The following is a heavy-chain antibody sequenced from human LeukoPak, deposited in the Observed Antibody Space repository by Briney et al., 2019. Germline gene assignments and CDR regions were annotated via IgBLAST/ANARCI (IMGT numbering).Heavy chain of an antibody. J-gene: IGHJ4*02. Sequence: GGSLRLSCAASGFTVSSNYMSWVRQAPGKGLEWVSVIYSGGSTYYADSVKGRFTISRDNSKNTLYLQMNSLRADDTAVYYCAVAAAGRLVYWGQGTLVTVSS. D-gene: IGHD6-13*01. CDR2: IYSGGST. CDR3: AVAAAGRLVY. CDR1: GFTVSSNY. V-gene: IGHV3-66*01.